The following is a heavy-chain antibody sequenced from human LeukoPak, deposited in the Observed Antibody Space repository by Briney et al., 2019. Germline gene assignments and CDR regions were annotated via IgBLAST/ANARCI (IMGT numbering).Heavy chain of an antibody. CDR1: GGTFSSYA. D-gene: IGHD3-10*01. CDR3: ARDLETMVRGVTHIYYYYGMDV. V-gene: IGHV1-69*06. Sequence: SVKVSCKASGGTFSSYAISWVRQAPGQGLEWMGGIIPIFCTANYAQKFQGRVTITADKSTSTAYMELSSLRSEDTAVYYCARDLETMVRGVTHIYYYYGMDVWGKGTTVTVSS. J-gene: IGHJ6*04. CDR2: IIPIFCTA.